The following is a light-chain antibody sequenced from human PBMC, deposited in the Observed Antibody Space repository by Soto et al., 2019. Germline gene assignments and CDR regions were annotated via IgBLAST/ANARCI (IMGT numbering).Light chain of an antibody. CDR3: CSYAGISTFYV. V-gene: IGLV2-23*02. Sequence: QSVLTQPASVSGSPGQSITISCTGTSSDVGSYNLVSWYQQHPGKAPKLMIYGVNKRPSGVSNRFSGSKSGNTVSLTISGLQAEDEADYYCCSYAGISTFYVFGTGTKVTVL. CDR1: SSDVGSYNL. CDR2: GVN. J-gene: IGLJ1*01.